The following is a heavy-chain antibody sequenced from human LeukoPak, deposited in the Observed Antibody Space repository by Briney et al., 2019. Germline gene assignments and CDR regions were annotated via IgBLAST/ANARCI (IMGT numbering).Heavy chain of an antibody. Sequence: GGSLRLSCAASGFTFSSYGMHWVRQAPGKGLEWVAVISYDGSNKYYADSVKGRFTISRDNSKNTLYLQMNSLRAEDAAVYYCANPGIAVAGSGGFDIRGQGTMVTVSS. CDR2: ISYDGSNK. CDR3: ANPGIAVAGSGGFDI. CDR1: GFTFSSYG. D-gene: IGHD6-19*01. V-gene: IGHV3-30*18. J-gene: IGHJ3*02.